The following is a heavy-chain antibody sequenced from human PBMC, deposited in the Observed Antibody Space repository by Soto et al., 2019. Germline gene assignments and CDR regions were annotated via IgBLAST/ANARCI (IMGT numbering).Heavy chain of an antibody. J-gene: IGHJ5*02. V-gene: IGHV1-69*13. CDR3: TRAAYTSMATLSFDP. CDR1: GGTFSMYG. D-gene: IGHD3-16*01. Sequence: SVKVSCKASGGTFSMYGISWARQAPGQGLEWMGGIIPISGTPNYAQKFQGRVTITADESTSTGYMELSGLRSEDTAAYYCTRAAYTSMATLSFDPWGQGTMVSVSS. CDR2: IIPISGTP.